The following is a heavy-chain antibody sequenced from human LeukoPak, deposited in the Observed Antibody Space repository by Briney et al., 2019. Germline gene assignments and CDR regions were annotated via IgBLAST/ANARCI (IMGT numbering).Heavy chain of an antibody. CDR1: GHSISSYY. D-gene: IGHD4-11*01. CDR3: ARETTGLARYFDY. J-gene: IGHJ4*02. Sequence: SETLSLTCTVSGHSISSYYWSWIRQPAGKGLEWIGRIYTSGSTNYNPSLKSRVTMSVDTSKSQFALNLSSVTAADTAVYYWARETTGLARYFDYWGQGTLVTVSS. V-gene: IGHV4-4*07. CDR2: IYTSGST.